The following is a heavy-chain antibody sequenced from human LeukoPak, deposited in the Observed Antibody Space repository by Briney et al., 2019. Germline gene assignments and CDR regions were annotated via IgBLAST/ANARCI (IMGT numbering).Heavy chain of an antibody. CDR1: GGSISSGSYY. Sequence: SETLSLTCTVSGGSISSGSYYWSWIRQPAGKGLEWIGRIYTSGSTNYNPPLKSRVTISVDTSKNQFSLKLSSVTAADAAVYYCARESKGSPPHNWFDPWGQGTLVTVSS. CDR3: ARESKGSPPHNWFDP. CDR2: IYTSGST. V-gene: IGHV4-61*02. D-gene: IGHD3-10*01. J-gene: IGHJ5*02.